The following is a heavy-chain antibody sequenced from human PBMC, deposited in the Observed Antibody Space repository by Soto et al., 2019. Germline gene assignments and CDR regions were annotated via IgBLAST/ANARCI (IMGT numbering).Heavy chain of an antibody. CDR3: THSGPWFGENWFGT. V-gene: IGHV2-5*02. D-gene: IGHD3-10*01. Sequence: QITLKESGPTLVKPTQTLTLTCTFSGFSLNTRGVGVGWIRQPPGKALEWLALIYWDDDKRYSPSLKTRLTITKDTSKNQVVLTMTDMHPVDTATYYCTHSGPWFGENWFGTWGPGTLVTVFS. CDR2: IYWDDDK. J-gene: IGHJ5*02. CDR1: GFSLNTRGVG.